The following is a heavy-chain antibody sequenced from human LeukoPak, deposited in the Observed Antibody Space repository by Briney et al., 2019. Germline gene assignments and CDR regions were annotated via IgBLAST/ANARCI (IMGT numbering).Heavy chain of an antibody. J-gene: IGHJ6*02. CDR1: GYTFTGYY. D-gene: IGHD2-2*01. V-gene: IGHV1-2*02. CDR3: ATGRYQLLSSYYYYGMDV. CDR2: INPNSGGT. Sequence: ASVKVSCKASGYTFTGYYMHWVRQAPGQGLEWMGWINPNSGGTNYAQKFQGRVTMTRDTSISTAYMELSSLRSEDTAVYYCATGRYQLLSSYYYYGMDVWGQGTTVTVSS.